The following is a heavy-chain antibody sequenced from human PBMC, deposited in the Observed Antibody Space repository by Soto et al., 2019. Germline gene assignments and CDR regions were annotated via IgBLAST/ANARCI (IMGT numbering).Heavy chain of an antibody. CDR3: AMTLRGSSYFDY. D-gene: IGHD1-26*01. Sequence: GGSLRLSCAASGFTFSSYGMHWVRQAPGKGLEWVAVIWYDGSNKYYADSVKGRFTISRDNSRNTLYLQMNSLRAEDTAVYYCAMTLRGSSYFDYWGQGTLVTVSS. CDR2: IWYDGSNK. V-gene: IGHV3-33*01. CDR1: GFTFSSYG. J-gene: IGHJ4*02.